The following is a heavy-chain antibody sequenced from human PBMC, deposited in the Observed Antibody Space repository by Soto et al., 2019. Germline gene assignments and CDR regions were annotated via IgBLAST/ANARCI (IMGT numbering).Heavy chain of an antibody. V-gene: IGHV3-53*01. CDR1: GFTVSSNY. CDR2: IYSGGST. Sequence: GGSLRLSCAASGFTVSSNYMSWVRQAPGKGLEWVSVIYSGGSTYYADSVKGRFTISRDNSKNTLYLQMNSLRAEDTAVYYCARDTDLPLGYSYGRAMDVWGQGPTVTVSS. J-gene: IGHJ6*02. D-gene: IGHD5-18*01. CDR3: ARDTDLPLGYSYGRAMDV.